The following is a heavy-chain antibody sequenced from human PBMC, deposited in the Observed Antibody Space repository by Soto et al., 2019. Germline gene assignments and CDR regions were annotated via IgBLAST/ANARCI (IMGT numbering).Heavy chain of an antibody. CDR1: GYTFNSYG. CDR2: ISAYNGNT. CDR3: ARHRSSTAEQRNCKC. Sequence: ASVKVSCKASGYTFNSYGISWVRQAPRQGLERMGWISAYNGNTNYAQNFQGRVTMTTDTSTGTAYMELRSLRSDDTAVYYCARHRSSTAEQRNCKCWRQVALV. J-gene: IGHJ4*02. D-gene: IGHD1-7*01. V-gene: IGHV1-18*01.